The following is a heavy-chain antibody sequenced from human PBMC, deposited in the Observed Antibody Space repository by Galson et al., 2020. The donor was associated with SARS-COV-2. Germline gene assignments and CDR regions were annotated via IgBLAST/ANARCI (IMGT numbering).Heavy chain of an antibody. V-gene: IGHV3-64D*09. CDR2: ISSNGGST. Sequence: GESLKNSCSASGFTFSSYAMHWVRQAPGKGLEYVSAISSNGGSTYYADSVKGRFTISRDNSKNTLYLQMSSLRAEDTAVYYCVKVPRDGYNYGDVWGQGTTVTVSS. J-gene: IGHJ6*02. CDR1: GFTFSSYA. CDR3: VKVPRDGYNYGDV. D-gene: IGHD5-12*01.